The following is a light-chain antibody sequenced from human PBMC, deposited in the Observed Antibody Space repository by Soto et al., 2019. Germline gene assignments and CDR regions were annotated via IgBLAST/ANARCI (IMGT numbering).Light chain of an antibody. Sequence: DIQMTQSPSSLSASVGDRVTITCRASQSISNYFNWYQQKPGKAPKLLIYGASSLQSGVPSRFSGSGSGTDFTLTISSLQPEDFATYYCEQSYSTRWTFGQGTKVEIK. CDR2: GAS. J-gene: IGKJ1*01. V-gene: IGKV1-39*01. CDR3: EQSYSTRWT. CDR1: QSISNY.